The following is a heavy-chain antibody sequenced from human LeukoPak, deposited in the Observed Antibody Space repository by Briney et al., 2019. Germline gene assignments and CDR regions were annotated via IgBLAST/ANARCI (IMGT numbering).Heavy chain of an antibody. CDR3: AKEHGDPALYGMDV. J-gene: IGHJ6*02. V-gene: IGHV3-30*18. CDR1: GFTFANYA. Sequence: PGGSLRLSCAASGFTFANYAIHWVRQAPGKGLEWVAVLSYDGSNKYYADSVKGRFTISRDNSKNTVYLQMNSLRAEDTAVYYCAKEHGDPALYGMDVWGQGTTVTVS. D-gene: IGHD4-17*01. CDR2: LSYDGSNK.